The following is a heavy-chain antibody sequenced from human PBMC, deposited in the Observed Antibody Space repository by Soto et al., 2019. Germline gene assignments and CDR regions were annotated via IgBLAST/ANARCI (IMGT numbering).Heavy chain of an antibody. CDR1: GDAISNYY. CDR3: ARADYVWGSYRYTGPWFDP. V-gene: IGHV4-59*08. J-gene: IGHJ5*02. Sequence: SETLSLTCSVSGDAISNYYWSWIRQTPGKGLEWIGCVHDSGSTDYNPSLKGRVTMSLHTSKNQFSLKLSSVTAADTAVYYCARADYVWGSYRYTGPWFDPWGQGTLVTVSS. D-gene: IGHD3-16*02. CDR2: VHDSGST.